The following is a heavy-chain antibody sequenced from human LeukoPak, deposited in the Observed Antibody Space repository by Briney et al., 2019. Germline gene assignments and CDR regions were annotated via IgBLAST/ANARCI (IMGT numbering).Heavy chain of an antibody. D-gene: IGHD2-15*01. CDR1: GFTFSSYW. CDR2: MNEDGSEK. Sequence: PGGSLRLSCVASGFTFSSYWMSWVRQAPGKGLEWVANMNEDGSEKYYADSVKGRFTISRDNAKNSLYLQMNSLRAEDTAVYYCARGYCSGGSCYSGDAFDIWGQGTMVTVSS. V-gene: IGHV3-7*02. CDR3: ARGYCSGGSCYSGDAFDI. J-gene: IGHJ3*02.